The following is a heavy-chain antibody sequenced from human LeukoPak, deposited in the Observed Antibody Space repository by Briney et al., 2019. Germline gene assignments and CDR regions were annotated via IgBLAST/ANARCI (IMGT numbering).Heavy chain of an antibody. CDR3: ARQRRGLWFGEN. D-gene: IGHD3-10*01. V-gene: IGHV4-34*01. CDR1: GGSFSGYY. CDR2: INHSGST. J-gene: IGHJ4*02. Sequence: SETLSLTCAVYGGSFSGYYWSWIRQPPGKGLEWIGEINHSGSTNYNPSLKSRVTISVDTSKNQFSLKLSSVTAADTAVYYCARQRRGLWFGENWGQGTLVTVSS.